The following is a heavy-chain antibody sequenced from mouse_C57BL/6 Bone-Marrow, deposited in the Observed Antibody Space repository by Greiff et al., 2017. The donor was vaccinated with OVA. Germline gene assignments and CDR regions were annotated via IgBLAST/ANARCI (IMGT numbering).Heavy chain of an antibody. J-gene: IGHJ3*01. CDR2: INPNNGGT. Sequence: EVQVVESGPELVKPGASVKMSCKASGYTFTDYNMHWVKQSHGKSLEWIGYINPNNGGTSYNQKFKGKATLTVNKSSSTAYMELRSLTSEDSAVYYCARRRRAWLAYWGQGTLVTVSA. CDR1: GYTFTDYN. CDR3: ARRRRAWLAY. V-gene: IGHV1-22*01.